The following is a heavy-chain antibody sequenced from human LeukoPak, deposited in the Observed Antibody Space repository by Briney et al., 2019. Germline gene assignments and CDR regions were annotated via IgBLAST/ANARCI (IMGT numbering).Heavy chain of an antibody. D-gene: IGHD6-13*01. V-gene: IGHV3-30*18. CDR3: AKVGYSTNWLYFDY. J-gene: IGHJ4*02. Sequence: PGRSLRLPCAASGSTFSSYGMHWVRQAPGKGLEWVGVISYDGTNKNYADSVKGRFTISRDNSKNTLYLQMNSLRAEDTAVYYCAKVGYSTNWLYFDYWGQGTLVTVSS. CDR2: ISYDGTNK. CDR1: GSTFSSYG.